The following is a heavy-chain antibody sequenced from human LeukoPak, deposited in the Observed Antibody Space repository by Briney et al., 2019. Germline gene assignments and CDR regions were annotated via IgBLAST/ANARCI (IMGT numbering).Heavy chain of an antibody. Sequence: PGGSLRLSCAASGFTFSSYAMSWVRQAPGKGLEWVSAISGSGGSTYYADSVKGRFTISRDNSKNTLYLQMNSLRAEDTAVYYCARVSLGYCSGGSCYTYYYDSSGYFDYWGQGTLVTVSS. D-gene: IGHD2-15*01. CDR3: ARVSLGYCSGGSCYTYYYDSSGYFDY. V-gene: IGHV3-23*01. CDR2: ISGSGGST. J-gene: IGHJ4*02. CDR1: GFTFSSYA.